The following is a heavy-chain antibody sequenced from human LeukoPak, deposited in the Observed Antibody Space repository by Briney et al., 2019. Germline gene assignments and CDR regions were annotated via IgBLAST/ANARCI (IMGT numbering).Heavy chain of an antibody. CDR3: ARSRGPSAHFDY. D-gene: IGHD4/OR15-4a*01. CDR1: GGSISSYY. V-gene: IGHV4-59*08. J-gene: IGHJ4*02. Sequence: SETLSLTCTVSGGSISSYYWSWIRQPSGKGLEWIGYIYYSGSTNYNPSLKSRVTISVDTSKNQFSLKLSSVTAADTAVYYCARSRGPSAHFDYWGQGTLVTVSS. CDR2: IYYSGST.